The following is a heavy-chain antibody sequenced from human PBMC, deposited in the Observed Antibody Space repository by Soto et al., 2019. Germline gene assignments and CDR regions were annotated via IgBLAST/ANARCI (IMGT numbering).Heavy chain of an antibody. V-gene: IGHV3-23*01. J-gene: IGHJ4*02. Sequence: PGGSLRLSCAASEFTFSNYAMSWVRQAPGKGLEWVSSISDNGGTTYYADSVKGRFTISRDNSKNTLYLQMNSLRAEDTAVYYCARERDYGDYGIFYYFDYWGQGTLVTVSS. CDR3: ARERDYGDYGIFYYFDY. D-gene: IGHD4-17*01. CDR2: ISDNGGTT. CDR1: EFTFSNYA.